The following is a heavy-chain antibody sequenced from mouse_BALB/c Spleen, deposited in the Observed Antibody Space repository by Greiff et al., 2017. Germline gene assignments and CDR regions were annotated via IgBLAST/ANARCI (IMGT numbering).Heavy chain of an antibody. CDR2: ISSGGSYT. CDR3: ARGGYYHFDY. D-gene: IGHD2-3*01. Sequence: EVKVVESGGGLVKPGGSLKLSCAASGFTFSSYAMSWVRQSPEKRLEWVAEISSGGSYTYYPDTVTGRFTISRDNAKNTLYLEMSSLRSEDTAMYYCARGGYYHFDYWGQGTTLTVSS. V-gene: IGHV5-9-4*01. CDR1: GFTFSSYA. J-gene: IGHJ2*01.